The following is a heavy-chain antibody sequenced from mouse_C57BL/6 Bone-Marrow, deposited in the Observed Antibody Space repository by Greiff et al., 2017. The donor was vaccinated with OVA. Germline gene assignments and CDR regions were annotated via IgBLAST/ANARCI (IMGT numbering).Heavy chain of an antibody. D-gene: IGHD2-1*01. Sequence: QVHVKQSGAELVKPGASVKLSCKASGYTFTEYTIHWVKQRSGQGLEWIGWFYPGRGSIKYNEKFKDKATLTADKSSSTVYMELSRLTSEDSAVYFCARHEGRVYGNYDYYAMDYWGQGTSVTVSS. V-gene: IGHV1-62-2*01. CDR2: FYPGRGSI. CDR3: ARHEGRVYGNYDYYAMDY. CDR1: GYTFTEYT. J-gene: IGHJ4*01.